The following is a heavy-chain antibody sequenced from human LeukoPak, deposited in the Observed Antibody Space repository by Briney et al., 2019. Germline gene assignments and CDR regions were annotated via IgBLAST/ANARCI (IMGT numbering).Heavy chain of an antibody. D-gene: IGHD3-10*01. V-gene: IGHV3-7*01. Sequence: GGSLRLSCAASGFTFSSYAMSWVRQAPGKGLEGVANIKNDGSEEYYVDSVKGRFAISRDNAKNSLFLQMNSLTVEDTAVYYCARAIRGSAVDTGDRWGQGTLVTVSS. CDR1: GFTFSSYA. CDR2: IKNDGSEE. CDR3: ARAIRGSAVDTGDR. J-gene: IGHJ4*02.